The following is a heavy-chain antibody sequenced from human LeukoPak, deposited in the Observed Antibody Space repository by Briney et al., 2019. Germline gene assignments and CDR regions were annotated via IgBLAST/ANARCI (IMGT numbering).Heavy chain of an antibody. J-gene: IGHJ4*02. Sequence: SETLSLTCTVSGGSISSYYWSWIRQPAGKGLESIGHISTSGSTNCNPSLKSRVTMSVDTSKNQFSLKLSSVTAAATAVYYWARVRYSDSSVLTRKRSYYFDYWGQGTLVTVSS. CDR2: ISTSGST. D-gene: IGHD3-22*01. CDR1: GGSISSYY. CDR3: ARVRYSDSSVLTRKRSYYFDY. V-gene: IGHV4-4*07.